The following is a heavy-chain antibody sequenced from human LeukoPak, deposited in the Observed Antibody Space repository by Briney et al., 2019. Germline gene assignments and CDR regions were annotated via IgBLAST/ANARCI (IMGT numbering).Heavy chain of an antibody. D-gene: IGHD6-13*01. V-gene: IGHV3-23*01. CDR2: ISGNSIST. CDR1: GFTFSGYA. CDR3: AKAKPSRYSSSWYYFDY. Sequence: GGSLRLSCVASGFTFSGYAMSWVRQAPGKGLEWVSVISGNSISTYYADSAKGRFTISRDNSKNTLYLQMNSLRAEDTAVYYCAKAKPSRYSSSWYYFDYWGQGTLVTVSS. J-gene: IGHJ4*02.